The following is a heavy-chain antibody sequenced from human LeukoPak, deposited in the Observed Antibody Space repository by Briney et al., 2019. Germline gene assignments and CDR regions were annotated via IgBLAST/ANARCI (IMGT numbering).Heavy chain of an antibody. CDR1: GFTFSSYA. Sequence: QAGGSLRLSCAASGFTFSSYAMHWVRQAPGKGLEWVAFISYDGVNKYFADSVKGQFTISRDNSKNTLYLQMNSLRGEDTAVYYCAREGVKYSYGSYFDYWGQGTPVTVSS. D-gene: IGHD5-18*01. V-gene: IGHV3-30-3*01. CDR3: AREGVKYSYGSYFDY. J-gene: IGHJ4*02. CDR2: ISYDGVNK.